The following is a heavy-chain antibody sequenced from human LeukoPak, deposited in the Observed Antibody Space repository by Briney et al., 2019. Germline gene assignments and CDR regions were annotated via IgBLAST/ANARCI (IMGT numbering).Heavy chain of an antibody. V-gene: IGHV1-18*01. CDR2: ISAYNGNT. Sequence: ASVTVSCKASGYTFTSYGISWVRQAPGQGLEWMGWISAYNGNTNYAQKLQGRVTMTTDTSTSTAYMELRSLRSDDTAVYYCARDRSSGYSNWFDPWGQGTLVTVSS. CDR3: ARDRSSGYSNWFDP. D-gene: IGHD6-19*01. J-gene: IGHJ5*02. CDR1: GYTFTSYG.